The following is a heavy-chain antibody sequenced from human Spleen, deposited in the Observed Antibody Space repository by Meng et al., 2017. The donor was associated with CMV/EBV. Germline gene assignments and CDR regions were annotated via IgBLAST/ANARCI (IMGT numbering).Heavy chain of an antibody. CDR1: GGCISAYY. CDR3: ARSEDAYDSSGHFLYYLDY. J-gene: IGHJ4*02. CDR2: IYYSGST. V-gene: IGHV4-59*01. Sequence: GSLRLSCTVSGGCISAYYSSWIRQPPGKGLAWIGYIYYSGSTNYNPSLKSRVTISVDSSQKQLSLKLSSVTAADTAVYYCARSEDAYDSSGHFLYYLDYSGQGTLVTVSS. D-gene: IGHD3-22*01.